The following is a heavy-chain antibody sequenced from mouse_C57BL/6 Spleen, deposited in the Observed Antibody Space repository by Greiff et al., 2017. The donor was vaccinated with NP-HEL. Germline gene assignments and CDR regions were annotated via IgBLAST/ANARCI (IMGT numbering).Heavy chain of an antibody. Sequence: VQLQQSGAELVMPGASVKLSCKASGYTFTSYWMHWVKQRPGQGLEWIGEIDPSDSYTNYNQKFKGKSTLTVDKSSSTAYMQLSSLTSEDSAVYYCARSGGTVVATGNYFDYWGQGTTLTVSS. J-gene: IGHJ2*01. V-gene: IGHV1-69*01. CDR3: ARSGGTVVATGNYFDY. CDR1: GYTFTSYW. D-gene: IGHD1-1*01. CDR2: IDPSDSYT.